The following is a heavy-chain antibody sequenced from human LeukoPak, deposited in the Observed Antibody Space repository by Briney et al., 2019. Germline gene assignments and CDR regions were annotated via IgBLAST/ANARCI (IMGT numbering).Heavy chain of an antibody. D-gene: IGHD2-15*01. CDR1: XGSFSGXY. Sequence: SETLXXXXXXXXGSFSGXYXXWIRQPPGKGXEXIXEINHSGSTNYNPSLKRRGTISVETSKNQFSLKLSSVTAADTAVYYCARDGEYCSGGSCYPYWGQGTLVTVSS. V-gene: IGHV4-34*01. CDR3: ARDGEYCSGGSCYPY. J-gene: IGHJ4*02. CDR2: INHSGST.